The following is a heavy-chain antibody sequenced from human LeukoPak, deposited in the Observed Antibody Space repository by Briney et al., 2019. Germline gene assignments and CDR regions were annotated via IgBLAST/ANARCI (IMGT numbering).Heavy chain of an antibody. CDR3: ARWDGYSSSPDY. V-gene: IGHV1-2*02. J-gene: IGHJ4*02. CDR2: INPNSGDT. CDR1: GYTFTGYY. D-gene: IGHD6-13*01. Sequence: ASVKVSCKASGYTFTGYYMHWVRQTPGQGLEWMGWINPNSGDTDYAQKFQGRVTMTRDTSISTTHMEVTGLRSDDAAVYYCARWDGYSSSPDYWGQGTLVTVSS.